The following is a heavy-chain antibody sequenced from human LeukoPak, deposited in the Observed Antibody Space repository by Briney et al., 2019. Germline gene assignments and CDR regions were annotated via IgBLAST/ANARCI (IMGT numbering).Heavy chain of an antibody. V-gene: IGHV3-30*02. CDR2: ISSDGSNK. D-gene: IGHD2-15*01. Sequence: GGSLRLSCAAAGFIFSSYGMHWVRQAPGKGLEWVAFISSDGSNKFYADSVMGRFTISRDNSKNTLYLQMNSLRTEDTAVYYCAKDPGYCGGGNFPGLHFDYWGQGALVTVSS. CDR1: GFIFSSYG. J-gene: IGHJ4*02. CDR3: AKDPGYCGGGNFPGLHFDY.